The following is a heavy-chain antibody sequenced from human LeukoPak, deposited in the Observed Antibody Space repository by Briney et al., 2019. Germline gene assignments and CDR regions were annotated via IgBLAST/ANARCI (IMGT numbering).Heavy chain of an antibody. CDR2: ISSSSSYI. CDR1: GFTFSSYS. Sequence: PGGSLRLSCAASGFTFSSYSMNWVRQAPGKGLEWVSSISSSSSYIYYADSVKGRLTISRDNAKNSLYLQMNSLGAEDTAVYYCARRDSSTWENFDYWGQGTLVTVSS. J-gene: IGHJ4*02. CDR3: ARRDSSTWENFDY. D-gene: IGHD6-13*01. V-gene: IGHV3-21*04.